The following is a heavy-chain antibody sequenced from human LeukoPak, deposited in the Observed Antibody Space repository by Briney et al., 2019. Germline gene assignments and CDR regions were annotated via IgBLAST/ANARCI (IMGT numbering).Heavy chain of an antibody. Sequence: GGSLRLSCAASGFTFSSYAMTWVRQAPGKGLEWVSTIGGGGDNTYYADSVKGRFTISRDNSKNTLFLQMNSLRAEDTAVYYCAKPHYMTTVTKNYYGMDVWGQGTTVTVSS. D-gene: IGHD4-17*01. J-gene: IGHJ6*02. CDR1: GFTFSSYA. CDR3: AKPHYMTTVTKNYYGMDV. CDR2: IGGGGDNT. V-gene: IGHV3-23*01.